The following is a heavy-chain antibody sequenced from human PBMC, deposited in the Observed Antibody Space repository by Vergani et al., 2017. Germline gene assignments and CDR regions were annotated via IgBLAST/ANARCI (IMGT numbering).Heavy chain of an antibody. J-gene: IGHJ4*02. V-gene: IGHV3-23*01. D-gene: IGHD6-13*01. CDR3: ARWISSSGETEFDY. Sequence: EVQLLESGGGLVHPGASLPLSSPPSLFPFTLFPFPWVRPAPGNSLRWFSGFIGSGGSTYYEDSVKGRFTISRENAKNSLYLQMNNRRAGETAVYYCARWISSSGETEFDYWGQGTLVTVSS. CDR1: LFPFTLFP. CDR2: FIGSGGST.